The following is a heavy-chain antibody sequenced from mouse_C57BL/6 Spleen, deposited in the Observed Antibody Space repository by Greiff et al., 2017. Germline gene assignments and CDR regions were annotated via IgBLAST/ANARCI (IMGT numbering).Heavy chain of an antibody. J-gene: IGHJ4*01. CDR2: IHPNSGST. CDR3: ARSPYYYAMDD. Sequence: QVQLQQPGAELVKPGASVKLSCKASGYTFTSYWMHWVKQRPGQGLEWIGMIHPNSGSTNYNEKFKSKATLTVDKSSSTAYMQLSSLTSEDSAVYYCARSPYYYAMDDWGQGTSVTVSS. CDR1: GYTFTSYW. V-gene: IGHV1-64*01.